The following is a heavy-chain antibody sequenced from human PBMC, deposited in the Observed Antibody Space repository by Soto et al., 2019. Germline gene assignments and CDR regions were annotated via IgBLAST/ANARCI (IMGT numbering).Heavy chain of an antibody. J-gene: IGHJ5*02. CDR1: GGSISNYY. V-gene: IGHV4-4*07. CDR3: ARASTTVTTVWFDP. CDR2: IYISGST. Sequence: QVQLQESGPGLVKPSETLSLTCTVSGGSISNYYWSWIRQPAGKGLEWIGRIYISGSTNYNPSLKSRVTMSVDTSKKQFSLKLSSVTAADTAVYSCARASTTVTTVWFDPWGQGTLVTVSS. D-gene: IGHD4-17*01.